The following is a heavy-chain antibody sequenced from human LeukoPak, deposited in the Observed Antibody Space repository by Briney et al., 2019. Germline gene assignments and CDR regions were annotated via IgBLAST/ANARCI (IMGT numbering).Heavy chain of an antibody. V-gene: IGHV4-30-2*01. J-gene: IGHJ4*02. CDR2: IYHSGST. CDR3: ARAEEAFTIFGVASEY. CDR1: GGSISSGGYS. Sequence: KPSQTLSLTCAVSGGSISSGGYSWSWIRQPPGKGLGWIGYIYHSGSTYYNPSLKSRVTISTDTSKNQFSLKLNSVTAADTAVYYCARAEEAFTIFGVASEYWGQGTLVTVSS. D-gene: IGHD3-3*01.